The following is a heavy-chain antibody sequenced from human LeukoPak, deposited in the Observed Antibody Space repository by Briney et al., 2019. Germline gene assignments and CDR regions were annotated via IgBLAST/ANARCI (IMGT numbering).Heavy chain of an antibody. J-gene: IGHJ5*02. CDR2: IYYSGST. CDR3: ARDGSYCSGTSCYGRANWFDP. D-gene: IGHD2-2*01. CDR1: GASISSGGYY. V-gene: IGHV4-31*03. Sequence: PSQTLSLTCTVSGASISSGGYYWGWIRQLPGKGLEWIGCIYYSGSTSYNPSLKSRLTVSLDTSKNHFSLRLSSLTAADTAVYYCARDGSYCSGTSCYGRANWFDPWGQGTLVTVSS.